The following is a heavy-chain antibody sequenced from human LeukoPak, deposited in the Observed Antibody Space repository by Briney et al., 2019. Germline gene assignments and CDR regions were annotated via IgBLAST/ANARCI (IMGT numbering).Heavy chain of an antibody. CDR3: ARGAAVADWWFDP. CDR1: GGSISSSSYY. V-gene: IGHV4-39*07. J-gene: IGHJ5*02. Sequence: PSETLSLTCTVSGGSISSSSYYWGWIRQPPGKGLEWIGSIYYSGSTYYNPSLKSRVTISVDTSKNQFSLKLSSVTAADTAVYYCARGAAVADWWFDPWGQGTLVTVSS. CDR2: IYYSGST. D-gene: IGHD3-9*01.